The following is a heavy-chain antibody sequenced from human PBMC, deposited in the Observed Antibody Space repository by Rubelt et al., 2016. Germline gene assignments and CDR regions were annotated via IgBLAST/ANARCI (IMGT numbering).Heavy chain of an antibody. D-gene: IGHD6-19*01. Sequence: GSIGYADSVKGRFTISRDNAKNSLYLQMNSLRAEDTALYYCAKDIPQGVAVAGGYYYYYGMDVWGQGTTVTVSS. CDR2: GSI. J-gene: IGHJ6*02. CDR3: AKDIPQGVAVAGGYYYYYGMDV. V-gene: IGHV3-9*01.